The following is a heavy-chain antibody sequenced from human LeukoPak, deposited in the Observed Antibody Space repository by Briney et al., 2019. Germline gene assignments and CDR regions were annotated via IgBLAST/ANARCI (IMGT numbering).Heavy chain of an antibody. CDR3: ARGSKRVDY. Sequence: SATLHLHCNVSGAFINSYYWSGIRQPAGKGLEGIERIYNSGSTNYNPSLKSRVTMSLDTSKPQSSLKLTSVTAADTAVYFCARGSKRVDYWGQGTLVTVSS. V-gene: IGHV4-4*07. CDR1: GAFINSYY. J-gene: IGHJ4*02. CDR2: IYNSGST.